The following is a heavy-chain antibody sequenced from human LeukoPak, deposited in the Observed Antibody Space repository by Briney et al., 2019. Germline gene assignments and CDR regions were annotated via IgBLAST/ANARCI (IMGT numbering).Heavy chain of an antibody. CDR1: GYTSTSYY. CDR2: INPSGGST. D-gene: IGHD6-19*01. CDR3: ARGLPGYSSGWYFPENYGMDV. Sequence: GASVKVSCKASGYTSTSYYMHWVRQAPGQGLEWMGIINPSGGSTSYAQKFQGRVTMTRDTSTSTVYMELSSLRSEDTAVYYCARGLPGYSSGWYFPENYGMDVWGQGTTVTVSS. V-gene: IGHV1-46*01. J-gene: IGHJ6*02.